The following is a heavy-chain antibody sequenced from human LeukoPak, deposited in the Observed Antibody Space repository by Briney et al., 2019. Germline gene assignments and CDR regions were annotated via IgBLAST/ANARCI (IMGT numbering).Heavy chain of an antibody. CDR1: GGTFSSYA. Sequence: ASVKVSCKASGGTFSSYAISWVRQAPGQGLEWMGWISAYTGNINYAQKLQGRVTMTRDMSTSTVYMELSSLRSEDTAVYYCARGDYGDYLSDYWGQGTLVTVSS. CDR2: ISAYTGNI. V-gene: IGHV1-18*01. J-gene: IGHJ4*02. D-gene: IGHD4-17*01. CDR3: ARGDYGDYLSDY.